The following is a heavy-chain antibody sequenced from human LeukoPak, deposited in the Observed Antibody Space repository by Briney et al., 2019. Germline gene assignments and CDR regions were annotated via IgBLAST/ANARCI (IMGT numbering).Heavy chain of an antibody. CDR1: GFTFTNHA. Sequence: GGSLRLSCAASGFTFTNHAMAWVRLAPGKGLEWVSTLSDSGASTYYTDSVKGRFTISRDNSRNTMYLQMDSLRADDTGVYFCARTPNRDGYSHIDFWGQGALVTVSS. CDR2: LSDSGAST. CDR3: ARTPNRDGYSHIDF. D-gene: IGHD5-24*01. V-gene: IGHV3-23*01. J-gene: IGHJ4*02.